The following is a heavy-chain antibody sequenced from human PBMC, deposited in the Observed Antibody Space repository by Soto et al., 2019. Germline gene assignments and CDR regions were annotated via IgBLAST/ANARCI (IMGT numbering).Heavy chain of an antibody. Sequence: QAQLVQSGAEVKKPGASVKVSCKASGYHFMNYGISWVRQAPGQGLEWMGWISVHNDDTNYAQRFQGRMSLTTDISTSTVYRELRSLRSDDTAVYFCGRGFGELEYYYGMDVWGQGTTVTVSS. CDR2: ISVHNDDT. J-gene: IGHJ6*02. CDR3: GRGFGELEYYYGMDV. V-gene: IGHV1-18*01. CDR1: GYHFMNYG. D-gene: IGHD3-10*01.